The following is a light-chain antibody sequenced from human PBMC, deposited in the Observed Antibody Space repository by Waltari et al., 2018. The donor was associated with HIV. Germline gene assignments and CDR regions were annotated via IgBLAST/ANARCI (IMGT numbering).Light chain of an antibody. V-gene: IGLV1-47*01. Sequence: QSVLTPPPSASGTPGQRVTISCSGSSSNIGSNYGYWYQQLPGTAPKLLIYRNNQRPSGVPDRFSGSKSGTSASLAISGLRSEDEADYYCAAWDDSLSGYVFGTGTKVTVL. CDR1: SSNIGSNY. J-gene: IGLJ1*01. CDR2: RNN. CDR3: AAWDDSLSGYV.